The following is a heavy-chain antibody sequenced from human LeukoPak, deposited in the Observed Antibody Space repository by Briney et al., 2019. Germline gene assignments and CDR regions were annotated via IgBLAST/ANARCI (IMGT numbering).Heavy chain of an antibody. D-gene: IGHD5-12*01. CDR1: GYTFTSYD. CDR3: TRSVRRGSIDY. Sequence: ASVKVSCKASGYTFTSYDINWVRQATGQGFEWMGWMNPNSGKTGYSQKFQGRVTMTRSTSIRTAYMELSSLRSEDTAVYYCTRSVRRGSIDYWGPGTLVTVSS. V-gene: IGHV1-8*01. J-gene: IGHJ4*02. CDR2: MNPNSGKT.